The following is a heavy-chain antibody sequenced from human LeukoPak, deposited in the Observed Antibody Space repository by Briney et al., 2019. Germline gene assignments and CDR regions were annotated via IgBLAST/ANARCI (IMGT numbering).Heavy chain of an antibody. CDR1: GGSISNSNYC. CDR3: ARRARPVEGSFDP. V-gene: IGHV4-39*01. D-gene: IGHD2-15*01. J-gene: IGHJ5*02. Sequence: SETLSLTCTVSGGSISNSNYCWNWIRRPPGEGLEWIGRISYTGSTYYNTSLKSRVTISVDTSKNQFSLELTSVTAADTAGYYCARRARPVEGSFDPWGQGTLVTVSS. CDR2: ISYTGST.